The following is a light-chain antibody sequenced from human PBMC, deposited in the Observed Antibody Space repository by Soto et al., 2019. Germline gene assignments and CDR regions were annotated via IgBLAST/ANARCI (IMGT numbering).Light chain of an antibody. CDR1: RSNIGAGYD. CDR2: GNS. J-gene: IGLJ2*01. Sequence: QSVLTQPPSVSGAPGQRVTISCTGSRSNIGAGYDVHWYQQLPGTAPKLLIYGNSNRPSGVPDRFSGSKSGTSASLAITGLQAEDEAAYYCQSYDRSLSVVFGGGTKLTVL. CDR3: QSYDRSLSVV. V-gene: IGLV1-40*01.